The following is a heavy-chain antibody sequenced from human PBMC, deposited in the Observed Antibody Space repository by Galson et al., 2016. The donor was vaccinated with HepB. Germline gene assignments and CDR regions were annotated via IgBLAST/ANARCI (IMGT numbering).Heavy chain of an antibody. D-gene: IGHD3-3*02. CDR3: ARVTIFGIIEGFDP. CDR2: VYHTGST. J-gene: IGHJ5*02. CDR1: GGSISPYY. Sequence: SETLSLTCTVSGGSISPYYWSWIRQTPGLGLQYIGYVYHTGSTHYNPSLTSRVTLSVDTSKNQFSLKLSSVTAADTAIYYCARVTIFGIIEGFDPWGQGILVTVSS. V-gene: IGHV4-59*01.